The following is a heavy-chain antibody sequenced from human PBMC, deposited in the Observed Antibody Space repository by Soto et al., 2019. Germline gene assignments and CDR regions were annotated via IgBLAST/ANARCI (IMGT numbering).Heavy chain of an antibody. J-gene: IGHJ4*02. CDR3: ARNLYDYIWGSYLQAYDY. D-gene: IGHD3-16*02. CDR1: GFTFSSYG. V-gene: IGHV3-33*01. CDR2: IWYDGSNK. Sequence: GGSLRLSCTASGFTFSSYGMHWVRQAPGKGLEWVAVIWYDGSNKYYADSVKGRFTISRDNSKNKLYLQMNSLRAEDTAVYYCARNLYDYIWGSYLQAYDYWGQGTLVTVSS.